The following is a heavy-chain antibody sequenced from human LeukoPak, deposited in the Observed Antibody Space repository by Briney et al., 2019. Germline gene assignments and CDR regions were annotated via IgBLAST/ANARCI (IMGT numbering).Heavy chain of an antibody. Sequence: SVKVSCKASGGTFISYAISCVRQDPGQGLEWMGRIIPILGIANYAQKFQGRVTITADKSTSTAYMELSRLRSEDTAVYYCARDVGIAISPMPACDIGGERTMVTVSS. CDR1: GGTFISYA. V-gene: IGHV1-69*04. D-gene: IGHD2-21*01. CDR2: IIPILGIA. CDR3: ARDVGIAISPMPACDI. J-gene: IGHJ3*02.